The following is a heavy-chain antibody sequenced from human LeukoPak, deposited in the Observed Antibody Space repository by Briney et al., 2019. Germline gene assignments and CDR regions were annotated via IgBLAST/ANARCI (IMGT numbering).Heavy chain of an antibody. V-gene: IGHV4-30-4*01. Sequence: SQTLSLTCTVSGGSISSGDYYWSWIRQPPGKGLEWIGYIYYSGSTYYNPSLKSRVTISVDTSKNQFSLKLSSVTAADTAVYYCARDSRLAAAGTSAPQPFIYYYYYGMDVWGQGTTVTVSS. CDR3: ARDSRLAAAGTSAPQPFIYYYYYGMDV. CDR2: IYYSGST. J-gene: IGHJ6*02. CDR1: GGSISSGDYY. D-gene: IGHD6-13*01.